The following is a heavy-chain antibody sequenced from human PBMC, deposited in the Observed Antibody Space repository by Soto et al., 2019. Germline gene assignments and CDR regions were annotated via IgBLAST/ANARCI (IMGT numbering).Heavy chain of an antibody. CDR3: AKGSGGPHYYCYYGMDV. V-gene: IGHV3-7*01. CDR2: IKEDGSEK. J-gene: IGHJ6*02. Sequence: QPGGSLRFSCAAYGFTFSTSWMSWVRQAPGKGLEWVANIKEDGSEKYYVDSVKGRFTISRDHAKNSLYLQMNSLRAEDTAVYYCAKGSGGPHYYCYYGMDVWGQGTTVTVS. CDR1: GFTFSTSW. D-gene: IGHD3-10*01.